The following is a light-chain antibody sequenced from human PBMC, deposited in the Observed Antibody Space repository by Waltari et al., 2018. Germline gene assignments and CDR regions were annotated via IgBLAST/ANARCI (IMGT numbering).Light chain of an antibody. V-gene: IGLV1-44*01. CDR3: SSWDDSLSGRV. CDR1: SSNIGSKP. Sequence: QSVLTQAPSASGTPGQRVTISCSGGSSNIGSKPVSWYQQHPGAAPKLLIYSNDRRPSGVPDRFSGSKSGTSASLAISGLQSEDEADYYCSSWDDSLSGRVFGPGTRVTVL. J-gene: IGLJ1*01. CDR2: SND.